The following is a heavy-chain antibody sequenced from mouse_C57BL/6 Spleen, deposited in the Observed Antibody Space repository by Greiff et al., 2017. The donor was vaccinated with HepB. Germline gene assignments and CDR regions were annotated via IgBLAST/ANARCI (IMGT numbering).Heavy chain of an antibody. CDR3: ARDGSSYESAMDY. J-gene: IGHJ4*01. V-gene: IGHV1-4*01. CDR1: GYTFTSYT. D-gene: IGHD1-1*01. CDR2: INPSSGYT. Sequence: LQESGAELARPGASVKMSCKASGYTFTSYTMHWVKQRPGQGLEWIGYINPSSGYTKYNQKFKDKATLTADKSSSTAYMQLSSLTSEDSAVYYCARDGSSYESAMDYWGQGTSVTVSS.